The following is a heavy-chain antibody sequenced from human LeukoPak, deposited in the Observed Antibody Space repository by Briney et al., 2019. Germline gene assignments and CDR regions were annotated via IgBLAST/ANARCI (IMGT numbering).Heavy chain of an antibody. CDR3: ARGSPNMGLVNWFDP. Sequence: ASAKVSCKASGYTFTSYDTNWVRQATGQGLEWMGWMNPNSGNTGYAQKFQGRVTMTRNTSISTAYMELSSLRSEDTAVYYCARGSPNMGLVNWFDPWGQGTLVTVSS. CDR2: MNPNSGNT. J-gene: IGHJ5*02. CDR1: GYTFTSYD. V-gene: IGHV1-8*01. D-gene: IGHD3-16*01.